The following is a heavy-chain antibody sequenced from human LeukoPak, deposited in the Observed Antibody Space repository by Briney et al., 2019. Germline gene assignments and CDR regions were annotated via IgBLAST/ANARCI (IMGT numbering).Heavy chain of an antibody. J-gene: IGHJ4*02. CDR1: GGSTSSSSYY. D-gene: IGHD5-18*01. CDR3: ARTHVDTAMVTLQLYNFDY. Sequence: KPSETLSPTCTVSGGSTSSSSYYWGWIRQPPGKGLEGFGGIFYSGSTYYNPSLKSRVTISVDTSKNQFSLKLSSVTAADTAVYYCARTHVDTAMVTLQLYNFDYWGQGTLVTVSS. V-gene: IGHV4-39*01. CDR2: IFYSGST.